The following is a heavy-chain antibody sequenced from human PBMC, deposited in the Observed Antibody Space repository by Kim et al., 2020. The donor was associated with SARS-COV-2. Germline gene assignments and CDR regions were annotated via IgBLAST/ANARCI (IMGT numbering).Heavy chain of an antibody. J-gene: IGHJ4*02. Sequence: GGSLRLSCAASGFTFSSYAMSWVRQAPGKGLEWVSAISGSGGSTYYADSVKGRFTISRDNSKNTLYLQMNSLRAEDTAVYYCAKGRGVGVAGTGDYWGQGTLVTVSS. CDR3: AKGRGVGVAGTGDY. D-gene: IGHD6-19*01. CDR2: ISGSGGST. V-gene: IGHV3-23*01. CDR1: GFTFSSYA.